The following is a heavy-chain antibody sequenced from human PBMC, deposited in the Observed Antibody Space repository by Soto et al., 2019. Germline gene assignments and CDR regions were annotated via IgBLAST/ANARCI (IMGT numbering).Heavy chain of an antibody. CDR1: GYTFTGYY. Sequence: ASVKVSCKTSGYTFTGYYMHWVRQAPGEGLEWMGWINPNSDGTNYAQKFQGRVTMTRDASISTAYMELSSLRYDDTAVYFCAKDQGGCISTTCYTLYYFDYWGQGTLVTVSS. V-gene: IGHV1-2*02. CDR2: INPNSDGT. J-gene: IGHJ4*02. CDR3: AKDQGGCISTTCYTLYYFDY. D-gene: IGHD2-2*02.